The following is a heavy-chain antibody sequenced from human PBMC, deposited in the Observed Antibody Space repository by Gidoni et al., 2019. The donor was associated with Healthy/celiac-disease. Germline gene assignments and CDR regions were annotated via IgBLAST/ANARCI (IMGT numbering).Heavy chain of an antibody. CDR3: ARLVSMYNWNYVGNWFDP. J-gene: IGHJ5*02. CDR2: IYYSGST. V-gene: IGHV4-39*01. CDR1: GGSISSSSYY. D-gene: IGHD1-7*01. Sequence: QLQLQESGPGLVKPSETLSLTCTVSGGSISSSSYYWGWIRQPPGKGLEWIGSIYYSGSTYYNPSLKSRVTISVDTSKNQFSLKLSSVTAADTAVYYCARLVSMYNWNYVGNWFDPWGQGTLVTVSS.